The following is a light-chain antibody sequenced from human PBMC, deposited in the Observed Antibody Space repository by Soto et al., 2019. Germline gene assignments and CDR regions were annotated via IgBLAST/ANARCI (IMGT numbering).Light chain of an antibody. CDR3: QQYTSYPWT. Sequence: DIQMTQSPSTLSASVGERVTITCRASQSISSWLAWYQQKPGKAPKLLIYKASSLESGVPSRFSGSGSGTEFTLTISSLQPDDFATYYRQQYTSYPWTFGQGTKVDIK. V-gene: IGKV1-5*03. J-gene: IGKJ1*01. CDR1: QSISSW. CDR2: KAS.